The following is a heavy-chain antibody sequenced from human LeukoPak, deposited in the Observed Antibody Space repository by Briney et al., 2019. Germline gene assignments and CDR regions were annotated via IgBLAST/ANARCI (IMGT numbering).Heavy chain of an antibody. CDR1: GGSISSFY. J-gene: IGHJ5*02. CDR2: IYTSGTT. CDR3: ARDSGTTGEVKFDP. D-gene: IGHD3-10*01. Sequence: PSETLSLTCSVSGGSISSFYCNWMRQPAGKGLEWIGRIYTSGTTTYNPSLKSRVTMSVDTSKNQFSLKLSSVTAADTAVYYCARDSGTTGEVKFDPWGQGTLVTVSS. V-gene: IGHV4-4*07.